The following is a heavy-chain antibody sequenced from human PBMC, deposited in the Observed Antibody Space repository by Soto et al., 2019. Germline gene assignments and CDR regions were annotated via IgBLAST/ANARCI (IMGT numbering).Heavy chain of an antibody. CDR2: IRSKAYGGTT. D-gene: IGHD1-7*01. J-gene: IGHJ6*02. V-gene: IGHV3-49*04. CDR1: GFTFGDYA. Sequence: GGSLRLSCTASGFTFGDYAMSWVRQAPGKGLEWVGFIRSKAYGGTTEYAASVEGRFTISRDDSKSIAYLQMNSLKTEDTAVYYCTRDLPELELRAPYYYYGMDVWGQGTTVTVSS. CDR3: TRDLPELELRAPYYYYGMDV.